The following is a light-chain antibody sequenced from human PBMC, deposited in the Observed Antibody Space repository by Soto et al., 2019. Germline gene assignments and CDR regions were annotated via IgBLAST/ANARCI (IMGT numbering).Light chain of an antibody. CDR2: DNN. Sequence: QSVLTQPPSVSGAPGQRVTISCNGTNSNIGAKYDVHWYQQFSGMAPKLLIYDNNHRPSGVPDRFSGSTSGTSASLAITGLQAEDEAHYYCQSYDSRLRGLVVFGGGTKLTVL. CDR3: QSYDSRLRGLVV. V-gene: IGLV1-40*01. CDR1: NSNIGAKYD. J-gene: IGLJ2*01.